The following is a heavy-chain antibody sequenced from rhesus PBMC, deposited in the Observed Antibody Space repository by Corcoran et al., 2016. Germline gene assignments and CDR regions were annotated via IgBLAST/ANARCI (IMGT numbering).Heavy chain of an antibody. CDR2: IYGSGGST. CDR3: ASVGAAAGPDY. V-gene: IGHV4-93*01. D-gene: IGHD6-25*01. CDR1: GGSISSSNW. Sequence: QVQLQESGPAVVKPSETLSLTCAVSGGSISSSNWWSWIRQSPGKGLEWIGGIYGSGGSTEYNPSLKSRVTISKDTAKNQFYLKLSSVTAADTAVYYCASVGAAAGPDYWGQGVLVTVSS. J-gene: IGHJ4*01.